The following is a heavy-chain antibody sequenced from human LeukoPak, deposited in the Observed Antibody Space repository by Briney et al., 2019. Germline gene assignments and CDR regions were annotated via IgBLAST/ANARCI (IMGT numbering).Heavy chain of an antibody. CDR2: IYHRGST. D-gene: IGHD2-21*01. J-gene: IGHJ4*02. CDR1: GYSISSGYY. V-gene: IGHV4-38-2*02. CDR3: ARVCASSGDCLFDY. Sequence: SETLSLTCTVSGYSISSGYYWGWIRQPPGKGLEWIGSIYHRGSTYYNPSLKSRVTISVDTSKNQFSLKLSSVTAADTAVYYCARVCASSGDCLFDYWGQGTLVTVSS.